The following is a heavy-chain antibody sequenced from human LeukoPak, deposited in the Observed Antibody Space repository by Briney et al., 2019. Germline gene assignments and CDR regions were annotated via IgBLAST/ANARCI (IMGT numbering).Heavy chain of an antibody. CDR2: ISGSGGST. CDR3: AKDIADYGDYDDY. J-gene: IGHJ4*02. V-gene: IGHV3-23*01. D-gene: IGHD4-17*01. CDR1: GGTFSSYA. Sequence: SCKASGGTFSSYAISWVRQAPGKGLEWVSAISGSGGSTYYADSVKGRFTISRDNSKNTLYLQMNSLRAEDTAVYYCAKDIADYGDYDDYWGQGTLVTVSS.